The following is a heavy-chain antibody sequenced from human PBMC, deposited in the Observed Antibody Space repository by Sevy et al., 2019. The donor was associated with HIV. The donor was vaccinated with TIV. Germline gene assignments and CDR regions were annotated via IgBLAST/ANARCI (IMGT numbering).Heavy chain of an antibody. CDR1: GYTFTNYD. V-gene: IGHV1-8*01. CDR3: AIGPNSGRYRDYYYYYGMDV. CDR2: MSPNSGKT. J-gene: IGHJ6*02. Sequence: ASVKVSCKASGYTFTNYDINWVRQATGQGLEWMGWMSPNSGKTGYAQKFQGRVTMTRNTSISTAYMELSSLGSEDTAVYYCAIGPNSGRYRDYYYYYGMDVWGQGTAVTVSS. D-gene: IGHD1-26*01.